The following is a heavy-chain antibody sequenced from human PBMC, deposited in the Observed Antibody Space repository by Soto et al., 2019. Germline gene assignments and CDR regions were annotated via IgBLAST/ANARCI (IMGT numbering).Heavy chain of an antibody. CDR1: GFNVNSDY. Sequence: WSLRLSCAASGFNVNSDYMNWVRQTPGKGLEWVASIYSGETTYYADSVRGRFTISSDKSKNTLYFQLSSLRIEDTAVYYCTRDGRGLGRLSLFEYWGQGVLVTVSS. CDR2: IYSGETT. CDR3: TRDGRGLGRLSLFEY. D-gene: IGHD2-21*02. V-gene: IGHV3-53*01. J-gene: IGHJ4*02.